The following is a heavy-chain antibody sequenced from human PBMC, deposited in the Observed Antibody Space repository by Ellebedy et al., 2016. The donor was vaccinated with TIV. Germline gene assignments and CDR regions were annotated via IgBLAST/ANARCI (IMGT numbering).Heavy chain of an antibody. CDR3: VRAMDV. CDR1: GFTFSSYW. CDR2: IKQDGSEK. J-gene: IGHJ6*04. Sequence: GESLKISXAASGFTFSSYWMSWVRQAPGKGLEWVANIKQDGSEKYYVDSVKGRFTISRDNAKNSLYLQMNSLRAEDTAVYYCVRAMDVWGKGTTVTVSS. V-gene: IGHV3-7*01.